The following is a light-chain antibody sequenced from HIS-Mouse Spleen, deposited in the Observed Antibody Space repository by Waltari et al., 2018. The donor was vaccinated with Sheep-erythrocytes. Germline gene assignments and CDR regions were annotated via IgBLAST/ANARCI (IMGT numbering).Light chain of an antibody. J-gene: IGLJ2*01. CDR3: CSYAGSSTLV. CDR2: EGS. V-gene: IGLV2-23*01. CDR1: SSAVGSYNL. Sequence: QSALTQPASVPGSPGQSITISCPGTSSAVGSYNLVSWYQQHPGKAPKLMIYEGSKRPSGVSNRFSGSKSGNTASLTISGLQAEDEADYYCCSYAGSSTLVFGGGTKLTVL.